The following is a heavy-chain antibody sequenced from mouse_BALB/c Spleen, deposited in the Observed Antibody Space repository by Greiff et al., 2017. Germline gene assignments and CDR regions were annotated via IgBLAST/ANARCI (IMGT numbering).Heavy chain of an antibody. J-gene: IGHJ4*01. CDR3: ARRGYDGSNPYYYAMDY. D-gene: IGHD2-2*01. V-gene: IGHV5-6-3*01. CDR1: GFTFSSYG. CDR2: INSNGGST. Sequence: EVMLVESGGGLVQPGGSLKLSCAASGFTFSSYGMSWVRQTPDKRLELVATINSNGGSTYYPDSVKGRFTISRDNAKNTLYLQMSSLRSEDTAMYYCARRGYDGSNPYYYAMDYWGQGTSVTVSS.